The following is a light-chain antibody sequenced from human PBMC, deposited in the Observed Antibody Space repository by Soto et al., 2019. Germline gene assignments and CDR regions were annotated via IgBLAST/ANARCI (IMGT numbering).Light chain of an antibody. CDR3: LQTYNLPRT. V-gene: IGKV1-39*01. CDR1: LTIGDS. Sequence: DIQMTQSPSSLSASVGGRVTITCRASLTIGDSLSWFQQKAGKPPTLLIYVASALQSGVPARFSGSGSGTDFTLTISNMQSEDFATYYCLQTYNLPRTFGQGTKVDIK. J-gene: IGKJ1*01. CDR2: VAS.